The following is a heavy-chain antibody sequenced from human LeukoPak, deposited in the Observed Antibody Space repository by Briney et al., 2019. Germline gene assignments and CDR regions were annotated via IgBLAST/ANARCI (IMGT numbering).Heavy chain of an antibody. J-gene: IGHJ4*02. D-gene: IGHD2-2*01. Sequence: GGSLRLSCAASGFTFSSYAMSWVRQAPGKGLEWVAVISYDGSNKYYADSVKGRFTISRDNSKNTLYLQMNSLRAEDTAVYYCAKDHPARNFDYWGQGTLVTVSS. CDR1: GFTFSSYA. V-gene: IGHV3-30*18. CDR2: ISYDGSNK. CDR3: AKDHPARNFDY.